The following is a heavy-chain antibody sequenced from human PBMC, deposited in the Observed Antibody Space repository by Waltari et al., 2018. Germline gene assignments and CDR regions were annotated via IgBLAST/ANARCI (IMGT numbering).Heavy chain of an antibody. J-gene: IGHJ6*02. Sequence: QVQLVQSGAEVKKPGASVKVSCKVSGYTLTELSMHWVRQAPGQGLEWMGGFIHEDGENSYAQRFQGRVTMTEDTSTDTAYMELSGLRSEDTAVYYCATGSIAALSHSMHYYGMDVWGQGTTVTVSS. V-gene: IGHV1-24*01. CDR3: ATGSIAALSHSMHYYGMDV. D-gene: IGHD6-6*01. CDR2: FIHEDGEN. CDR1: GYTLTELS.